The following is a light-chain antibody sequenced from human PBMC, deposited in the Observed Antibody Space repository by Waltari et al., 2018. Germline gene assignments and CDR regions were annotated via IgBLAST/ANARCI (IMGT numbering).Light chain of an antibody. CDR1: SSDLGRYPL. Sequence: QSALTQPASVSGSPGQSITISCTGLSSDLGRYPLVPWFQQPPDTAPKPLIYEVSKRPSEVSNRFSGSASGNTAYLTISGLQAEDEADYYCCSSPESSTSWVFGGGTKLTVL. CDR3: CSSPESSTSWV. V-gene: IGLV2-23*02. J-gene: IGLJ3*02. CDR2: EVS.